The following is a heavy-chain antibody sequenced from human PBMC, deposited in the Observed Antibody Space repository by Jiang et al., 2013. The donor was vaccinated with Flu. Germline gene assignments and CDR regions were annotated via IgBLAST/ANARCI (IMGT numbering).Heavy chain of an antibody. Sequence: VQLVESGGGLVQPGRSLRLSCAASGFTFDDYAMHWVRQAPGKGLEWVSGISWNSGSIGYADSVKGRFTISRDNAKNSLYLQMNSLRAEDTALYYCAKXMAEVVVAATAGTPXYGMDVVGPRDHGHRLL. CDR1: GFTFDDYA. D-gene: IGHD2-15*01. J-gene: IGHJ6*02. CDR3: AKXMAEVVVAATAGTPXYGMDV. CDR2: ISWNSGSI. V-gene: IGHV3-9*01.